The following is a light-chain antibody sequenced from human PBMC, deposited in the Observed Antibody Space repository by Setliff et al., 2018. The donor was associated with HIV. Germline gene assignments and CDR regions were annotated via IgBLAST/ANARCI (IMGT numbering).Light chain of an antibody. J-gene: IGKJ1*01. Sequence: EIVLTQSPGTLSLSPGERATLSCRASQSVSSNYLAWYQQKPGLAPRLLIYDASSRATGIPDRFSGSGSGTDFTLTISRLEPEDFALYYCQQYGSSRTFGQGTKV. CDR1: QSVSSNY. CDR3: QQYGSSRT. V-gene: IGKV3D-20*01. CDR2: DAS.